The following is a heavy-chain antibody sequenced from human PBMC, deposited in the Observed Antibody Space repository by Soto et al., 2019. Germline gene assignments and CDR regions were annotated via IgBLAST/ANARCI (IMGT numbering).Heavy chain of an antibody. Sequence: GGSLRLSCAASGFTFSSYAMSWVRQAPGKGLEWVSAISGSGGSTYYADSVKGRFTISRDNSKNTLYLQMNSLRAEDTAVYYCAKLTTVTTPGAHDAFDIWGQGTMVTVSS. J-gene: IGHJ3*02. V-gene: IGHV3-23*01. CDR1: GFTFSSYA. D-gene: IGHD4-4*01. CDR3: AKLTTVTTPGAHDAFDI. CDR2: ISGSGGST.